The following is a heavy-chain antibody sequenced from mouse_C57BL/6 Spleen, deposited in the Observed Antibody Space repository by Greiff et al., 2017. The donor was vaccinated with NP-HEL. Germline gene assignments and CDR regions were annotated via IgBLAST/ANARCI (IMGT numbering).Heavy chain of an antibody. CDR3: ARSRDYQAWFAY. J-gene: IGHJ3*01. CDR1: GFNIKDYY. V-gene: IGHV14-2*01. D-gene: IGHD2-4*01. CDR2: IDPEDGET. Sequence: VQLQQSGAELVKPGASVKLSCTASGFNIKDYYMHWVKQRTEQGLEWIGRIDPEDGETKYAPKFPGKATITADTSSNTAYLQLSSLTSEDTAVYYCARSRDYQAWFAYWGQGTLVTVSA.